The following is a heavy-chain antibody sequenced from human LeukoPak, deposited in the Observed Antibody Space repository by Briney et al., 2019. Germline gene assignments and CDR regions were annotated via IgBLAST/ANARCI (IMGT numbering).Heavy chain of an antibody. V-gene: IGHV1-2*02. CDR2: INPNSGGT. CDR3: AREGSLWFRNWFDP. J-gene: IGHJ5*02. Sequence: ASVKVSCKASGYTFTGYYMHWVRQAPGQGLEWMGWINPNSGGTNYAQKFQGRVPMTRDTSISTAYMELSRLRSDDTAVYYCAREGSLWFRNWFDPWGQGTLVTVSS. D-gene: IGHD3-10*01. CDR1: GYTFTGYY.